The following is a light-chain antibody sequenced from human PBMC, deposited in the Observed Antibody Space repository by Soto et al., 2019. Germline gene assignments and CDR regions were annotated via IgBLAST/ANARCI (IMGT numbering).Light chain of an antibody. J-gene: IGKJ4*01. CDR2: GVS. V-gene: IGKV3-15*01. CDR3: QQYSQWALT. CDR1: QSVTSN. Sequence: EIVMTQSPATLSVSPGERATLSCRASQSVTSNLAWYQQKPGQAPRLLMYGVSTRATGIPARFGGSGSATEFTLTISSLQSEDFAVYYCQQYSQWALTFGGGTKVDI.